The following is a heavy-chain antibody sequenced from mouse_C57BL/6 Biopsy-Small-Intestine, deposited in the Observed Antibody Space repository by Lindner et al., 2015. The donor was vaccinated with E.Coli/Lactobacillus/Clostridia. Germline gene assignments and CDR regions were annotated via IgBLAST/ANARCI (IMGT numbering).Heavy chain of an antibody. Sequence: VQLQESGPELVKPGASVKLSCKASGYTFTNYDINWVKQRPGQGLEWIGWIYPRDGSTKYNEKFKGKATLTADTSSSTAYMQLSSLTSEDSAVYYCARRIYDVYLYYFDSWGQGTTLTVSS. V-gene: IGHV1-66*01. D-gene: IGHD2-3*01. CDR2: IYPRDGST. J-gene: IGHJ2*01. CDR1: GYTFTNYD. CDR3: ARRIYDVYLYYFDS.